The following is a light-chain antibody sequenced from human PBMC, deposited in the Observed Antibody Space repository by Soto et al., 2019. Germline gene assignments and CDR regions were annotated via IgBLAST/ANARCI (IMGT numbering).Light chain of an antibody. V-gene: IGKV3-20*01. CDR1: QSVGSS. J-gene: IGKJ1*01. CDR3: QQYGSSPVT. Sequence: EILMTQSPATLSVSPGERVALSGWASQSVGSSLAWYQQKPGQAPRLLIYGASSRATGIPDRFSGSGSGTDFTLTISRLEPEDFAVYYCQQYGSSPVTFGQGTKVDIK. CDR2: GAS.